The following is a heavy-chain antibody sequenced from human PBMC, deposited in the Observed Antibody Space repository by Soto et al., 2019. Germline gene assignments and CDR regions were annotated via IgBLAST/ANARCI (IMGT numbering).Heavy chain of an antibody. CDR2: IIPIFGTA. D-gene: IGHD3-10*01. J-gene: IGHJ6*02. CDR1: GGTFRTYG. Sequence: VKLSNNTSGGTFRTYGFCWVRQAPGQGLEWMGGIIPIFGTANYAQKFQGRVKITADEFTSTVYMELSSLRSEDTAVYYCARVGLNHYGLDVWGQGTTVTVSS. CDR3: ARVGLNHYGLDV. V-gene: IGHV1-69*01.